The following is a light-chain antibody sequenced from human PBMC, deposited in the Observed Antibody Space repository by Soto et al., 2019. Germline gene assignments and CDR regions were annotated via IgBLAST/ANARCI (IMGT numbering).Light chain of an antibody. V-gene: IGLV3-1*01. CDR2: RDG. J-gene: IGLJ2*01. CDR3: QTWDGIAHVL. CDR1: YLGDKF. Sequence: SYELTQPPSVSVSPGQTATITCSGDYLGDKFVCWYQQKPGQSPELLLYRDGRRPSGIPGRFSGSTSGNIATLTISGAQTIDEADYICQTWDGIAHVLFGGGTKLTVL.